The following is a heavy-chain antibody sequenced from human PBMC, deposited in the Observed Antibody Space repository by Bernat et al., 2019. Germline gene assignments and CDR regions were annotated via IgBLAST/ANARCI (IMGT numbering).Heavy chain of an antibody. V-gene: IGHV1-2*02. CDR2: TNPNSGGT. J-gene: IGHJ6*02. Sequence: QVQLVQSGAEVKDPGASVKVSCKASGYTFTAYYIHWVRQAPGQGLEWMGWTNPNSGGTNYAQKFQGRVTMTRDTSINTAYMELSGLRSDDTAVYHCARVRSGGCSGGSCYYYYGMDVWGQGTTVTVSS. CDR1: GYTFTAYY. D-gene: IGHD2-15*01. CDR3: ARVRSGGCSGGSCYYYYGMDV.